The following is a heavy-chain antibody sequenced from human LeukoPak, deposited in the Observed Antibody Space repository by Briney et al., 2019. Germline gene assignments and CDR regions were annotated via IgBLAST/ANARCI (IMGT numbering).Heavy chain of an antibody. Sequence: PGGSLRLSCAASGFTFSSYAMHWVRQAPGKGLEWVAVISYDGSNKYYADSVKGRFTISRDNSKNTLYLQMNSLRAEDTAVYYCARANYDILTGPDYWGQGTLVTVSS. CDR2: ISYDGSNK. J-gene: IGHJ4*02. CDR1: GFTFSSYA. CDR3: ARANYDILTGPDY. D-gene: IGHD3-9*01. V-gene: IGHV3-30-3*01.